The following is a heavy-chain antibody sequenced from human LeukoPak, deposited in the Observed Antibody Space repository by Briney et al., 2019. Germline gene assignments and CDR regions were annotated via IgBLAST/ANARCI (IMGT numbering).Heavy chain of an antibody. CDR2: MNPINGDS. Sequence: ASVTVSCKASGYTFTNYHINWVRQATGQGLEWVGWMNPINGDSVFAQKFQGRVTITRDSSISTSYMELRSLTSEDTAVYFCARTTSFTASGYDYWGPGTLVTVSS. J-gene: IGHJ4*02. V-gene: IGHV1-8*03. D-gene: IGHD6-25*01. CDR1: GYTFTNYH. CDR3: ARTTSFTASGYDY.